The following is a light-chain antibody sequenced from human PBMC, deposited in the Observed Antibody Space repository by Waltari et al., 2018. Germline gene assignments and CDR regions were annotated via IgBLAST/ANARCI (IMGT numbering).Light chain of an antibody. V-gene: IGLV2-14*01. J-gene: IGLJ2*01. CDR1: SSDVGGYNY. CDR3: SSYTSSNAYVV. CDR2: DVT. Sequence: QSALTQPASVSGSPGPSITISCTGTSSDVGGYNYFSWYQQHPGKAPKLMIYDVTKRPSGVSNRFSGSKSGNTASLTISGLQAEDEADYYCSSYTSSNAYVVFGGGTKLTVL.